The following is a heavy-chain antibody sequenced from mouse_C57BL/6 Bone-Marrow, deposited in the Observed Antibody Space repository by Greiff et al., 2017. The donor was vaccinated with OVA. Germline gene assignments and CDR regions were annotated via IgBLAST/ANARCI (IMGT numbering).Heavy chain of an antibody. CDR1: GFTFSDYY. CDR3: ARRFAY. V-gene: IGHV5-12*01. J-gene: IGHJ3*01. CDR2: ISNGGGST. Sequence: EVKLMESGGGLVQPGGSLKLSCAASGFTFSDYYMYWVRQTPEKRLEWVAYISNGGGSTYYPDTVKGQFTISRDNAKNTLYLQMSRLKSEDTAMYYCARRFAYWGQGTLVTVSA.